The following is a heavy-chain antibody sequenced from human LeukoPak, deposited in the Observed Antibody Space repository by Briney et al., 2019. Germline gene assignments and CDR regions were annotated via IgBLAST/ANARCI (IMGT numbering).Heavy chain of an antibody. D-gene: IGHD3-22*01. V-gene: IGHV1-18*01. CDR1: GYTFTSYG. CDR3: AREGSGYYLLLAEWAQYYYYGMDV. Sequence: GASVKVSCKASGYTFTSYGISWVRQAPGQGLEWMGWISAYNGNTNYAQKLQGRVTMTTDTSTSTAYMELRSLRSDDTAVYYCAREGSGYYLLLAEWAQYYYYGMDVWGQGTTVTVSS. CDR2: ISAYNGNT. J-gene: IGHJ6*02.